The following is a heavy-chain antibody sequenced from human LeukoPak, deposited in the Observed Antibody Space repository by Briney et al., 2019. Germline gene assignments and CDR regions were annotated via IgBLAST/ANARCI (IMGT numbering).Heavy chain of an antibody. V-gene: IGHV1-2*02. Sequence: ASVKVSCKASGYTFTDYYMHWVRQAPGQGLEWMGWINSNTGGTKCAQNFQGRVTMTRDTSISTAYMELSGLRSDDTAVYYCARAGNGETRWLQPDRVFDIWGQGTMVTVSS. J-gene: IGHJ3*02. CDR2: INSNTGGT. CDR3: ARAGNGETRWLQPDRVFDI. CDR1: GYTFTDYY. D-gene: IGHD5-24*01.